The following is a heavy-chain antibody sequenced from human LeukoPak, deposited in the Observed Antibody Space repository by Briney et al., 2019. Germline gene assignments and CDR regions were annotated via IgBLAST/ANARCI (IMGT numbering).Heavy chain of an antibody. CDR2: INAGNGNT. Sequence: GASVKVSCKASGYTFTSYAMNWVRQAPGQGLEWMGWINAGNGNTKYSQNFQGRVTITRDTSVNTAYMDLSSLTSEDTAVYYCATHVWGTACLDFWGQGTLVTVSS. CDR3: ATHVWGTACLDF. D-gene: IGHD3-16*01. CDR1: GYTFTSYA. V-gene: IGHV1-3*01. J-gene: IGHJ4*02.